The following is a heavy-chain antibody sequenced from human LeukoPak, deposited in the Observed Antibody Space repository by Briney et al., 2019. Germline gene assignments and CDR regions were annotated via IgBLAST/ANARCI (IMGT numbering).Heavy chain of an antibody. CDR1: GGSINSYY. CDR2: IYTTGST. CDR3: ARDPLHFYDSVGSSFDF. D-gene: IGHD3-22*01. V-gene: IGHV4-4*07. J-gene: IGHJ4*02. Sequence: LETLSLTCTVSGGSINSYYWSWIRQPAGRGLEWIGRIYTTGSTNYNPSLKSRVTMSVDTSKNQFSLKLSSVTAADTAVYYCARDPLHFYDSVGSSFDFWGQGTLVTVSS.